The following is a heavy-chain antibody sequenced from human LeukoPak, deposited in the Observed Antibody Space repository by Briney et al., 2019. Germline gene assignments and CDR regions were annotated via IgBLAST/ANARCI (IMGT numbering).Heavy chain of an antibody. CDR1: GYTFTSYG. J-gene: IGHJ4*02. D-gene: IGHD1-26*01. CDR2: ISAYNGNT. V-gene: IGHV1-18*01. CDR3: ARESGGSYYLAYFDY. Sequence: ASVKVSCKASGYTFTSYGTSWVRQAPGQGLEWMGWISAYNGNTNYAQKFQGRVTITADKSTSTAYMELSSLRSEDTAVYYCARESGGSYYLAYFDYWGQGTLVTVSS.